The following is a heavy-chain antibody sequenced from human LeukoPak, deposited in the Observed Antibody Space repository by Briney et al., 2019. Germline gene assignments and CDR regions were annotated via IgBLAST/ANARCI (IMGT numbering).Heavy chain of an antibody. CDR3: ARGLQNRSSGIRFDVFQI. D-gene: IGHD6-6*01. V-gene: IGHV4-34*01. CDR1: GGSFSGYY. CDR2: INHRGST. J-gene: IGHJ3*02. Sequence: SETLSLTCDVYGGSFSGYYWSWIRQPPGKGLEWIGEINHRGSTNYNPSLKSRVTISVETSKNQFSLKLSSVTAADTAVYYCARGLQNRSSGIRFDVFQIWGQGTMVTVSS.